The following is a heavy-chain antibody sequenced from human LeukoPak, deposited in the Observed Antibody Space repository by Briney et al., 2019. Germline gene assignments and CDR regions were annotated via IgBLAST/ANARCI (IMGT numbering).Heavy chain of an antibody. CDR3: ARDHLANYYGSGSDADAFDI. J-gene: IGHJ3*02. D-gene: IGHD3-10*01. CDR1: GFTFSSYG. CDR2: IWYDGSNK. Sequence: GGSLRLSCAASGFTFSSYGMHWVRQAPGKGLEGVAVIWYDGSNKYYADSVKGRFTISRDNSKNSLYLQMNSLRAEDTAVYYCARDHLANYYGSGSDADAFDIWGQGQWSPSLQ. V-gene: IGHV3-33*01.